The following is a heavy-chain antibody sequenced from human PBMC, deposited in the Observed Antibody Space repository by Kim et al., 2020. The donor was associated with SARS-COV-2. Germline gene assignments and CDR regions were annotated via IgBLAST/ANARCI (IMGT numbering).Heavy chain of an antibody. CDR1: GFTFSSYA. D-gene: IGHD2-2*01. CDR3: AKERCSSTSCYLNWFDP. V-gene: IGHV3-23*01. Sequence: GGSLRLSCAASGFTFSSYAMSWVRQAPGKGLEWVSAISGSGGSTYYADSVKGRFTISRDNSKNTLYLQMNSLRAEDTAVYYCAKERCSSTSCYLNWFDPWGQGTLVTVSS. J-gene: IGHJ5*02. CDR2: ISGSGGST.